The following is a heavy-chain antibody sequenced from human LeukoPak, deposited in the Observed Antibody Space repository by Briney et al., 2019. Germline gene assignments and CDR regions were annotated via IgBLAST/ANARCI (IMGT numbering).Heavy chain of an antibody. CDR3: ARERIYFGSGRDLTDARLFYYYGMDV. Sequence: GGSLRLSCAVSGFTFSSHYMSWVRQAPGKGLEWVSVIYSGGSTNNADSVKGRFTISRDNSKNTLYLQMNSLRAEDTALYYCARERIYFGSGRDLTDARLFYYYGMDVWGQGTTATVSS. J-gene: IGHJ6*02. CDR2: IYSGGST. V-gene: IGHV3-53*01. CDR1: GFTFSSHY. D-gene: IGHD3-10*01.